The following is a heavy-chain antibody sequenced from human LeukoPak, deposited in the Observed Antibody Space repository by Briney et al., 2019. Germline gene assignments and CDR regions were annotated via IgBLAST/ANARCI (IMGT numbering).Heavy chain of an antibody. CDR3: ARDGSPYYYDSSGYYYY. D-gene: IGHD3-22*01. V-gene: IGHV1-69*01. CDR2: IIPIFGTA. Sequence: SVKVSCKASGGTFSSCAISWVRQAPGQGLEWMGGIIPIFGTANYAQKFQGRVTITADESTSTAYMELSSLRSEDTAVYYCARDGSPYYYDSSGYYYYWGQGTLVTVSS. J-gene: IGHJ4*02. CDR1: GGTFSSCA.